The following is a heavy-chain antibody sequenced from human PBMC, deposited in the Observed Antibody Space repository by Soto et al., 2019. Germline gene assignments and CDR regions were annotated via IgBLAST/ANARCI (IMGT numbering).Heavy chain of an antibody. CDR1: GYTFTRNQ. V-gene: IGHV1-46*01. CDR3: GRVMRSLLSITALDT. Sequence: ASVKVSCKASGYTFTRNQIHWVRQAPGQGLEWMGMIDPSGGKTNYAQKFQGRVTMTRDTSTSTVYMALSSLRSEDTAIYFCGRVMRSLLSITALDTWGQGTLVTVSS. CDR2: IDPSGGKT. J-gene: IGHJ5*02. D-gene: IGHD3-10*01.